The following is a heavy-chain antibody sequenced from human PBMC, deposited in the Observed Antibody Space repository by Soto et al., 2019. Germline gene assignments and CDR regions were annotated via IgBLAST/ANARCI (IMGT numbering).Heavy chain of an antibody. V-gene: IGHV3-30*18. J-gene: IGHJ6*02. CDR3: AKDRTSYGDYPYYYYGMDV. Sequence: GGSLRLSCAASGFTFSSYGMHWVRQAPGKGLEWVAVISYDGSNKYYAGSVKGRFTISRDNSKNTLYLQMNSLRAEDTAVYYYAKDRTSYGDYPYYYYGMDVWGQGTTVTVSS. CDR1: GFTFSSYG. CDR2: ISYDGSNK. D-gene: IGHD4-17*01.